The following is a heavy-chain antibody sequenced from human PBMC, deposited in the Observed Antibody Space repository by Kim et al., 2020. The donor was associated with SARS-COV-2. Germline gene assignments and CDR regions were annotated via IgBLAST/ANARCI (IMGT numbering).Heavy chain of an antibody. CDR3: VKASLLWGAMVYAIGDY. CDR1: GFTFSSYA. Sequence: GGSLRLSCSASGFTFSSYAMHWVRQAPGKGLEYVSAISSNGGSTYYADSVKGRFTISRDNSKNTLYLQMSSLRAEDTAVYYSVKASLLWGAMVYAIGDYWGQGTLVTVSS. J-gene: IGHJ4*02. CDR2: ISSNGGST. V-gene: IGHV3-64D*09. D-gene: IGHD2-8*01.